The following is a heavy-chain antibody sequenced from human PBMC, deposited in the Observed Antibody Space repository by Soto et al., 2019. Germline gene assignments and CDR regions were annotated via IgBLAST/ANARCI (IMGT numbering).Heavy chain of an antibody. Sequence: QMHLQESGPGLVKPPETLSLTCAVSGGSISRSSYYWGWVRQPPGKGLEWIGSVYYTGTTYYNPSLKSRVSISVDTSDNQFSLTVTSVTAAATAVYYCARHPFWYFDLWGRGSLVSVSS. CDR2: VYYTGTT. V-gene: IGHV4-39*01. CDR1: GGSISRSSYY. CDR3: ARHPFWYFDL. J-gene: IGHJ2*01.